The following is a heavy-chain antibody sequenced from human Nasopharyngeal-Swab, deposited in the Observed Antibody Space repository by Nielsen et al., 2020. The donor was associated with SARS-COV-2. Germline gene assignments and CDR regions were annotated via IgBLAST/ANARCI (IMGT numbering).Heavy chain of an antibody. CDR3: ARQGYGDYVLSWFDP. J-gene: IGHJ5*02. CDR2: IYSGDSDT. Sequence: GESLKISCKGSGYSLTSYWIGWVRQMPGKGLEWMGIIYSGDSDTRYRPSFQGQVTISADKSISTAYLQWSSLKASDTAMYYCARQGYGDYVLSWFDPWGQGTLVTVSS. D-gene: IGHD4-17*01. V-gene: IGHV5-51*01. CDR1: GYSLTSYW.